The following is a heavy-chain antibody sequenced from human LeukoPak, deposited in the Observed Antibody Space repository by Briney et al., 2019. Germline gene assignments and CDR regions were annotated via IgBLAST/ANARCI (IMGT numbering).Heavy chain of an antibody. D-gene: IGHD3-10*01. CDR3: ARAGASIRGIKVY. CDR2: IKEDGSEK. CDR1: GFTFNAYW. Sequence: GGSLRLSCAAPGFTFNAYWMNWVRKAPGKGLEWLANIKEDGSEKYYVDSVKGRFTISRDNAKNFLYLQMNSLRVEDTAVYYCARAGASIRGIKVYWGQGTLVTVSS. V-gene: IGHV3-7*03. J-gene: IGHJ4*02.